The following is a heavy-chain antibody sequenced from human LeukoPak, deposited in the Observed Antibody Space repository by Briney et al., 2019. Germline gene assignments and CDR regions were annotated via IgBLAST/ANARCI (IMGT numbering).Heavy chain of an antibody. Sequence: GGSLRLSCAASGFTFSSYEMNWVRQAPGKGLEWVSYISSSGSTIYYADSVKGRFTISRDNAKNSLYLQMNSLRAEDTAVYYCARGGLFRSVVTYYYYYYYMDVWGKGTTVTVSS. CDR1: GFTFSSYE. CDR3: ARGGLFRSVVTYYYYYYYMDV. J-gene: IGHJ6*03. V-gene: IGHV3-48*03. CDR2: ISSSGSTI. D-gene: IGHD4-23*01.